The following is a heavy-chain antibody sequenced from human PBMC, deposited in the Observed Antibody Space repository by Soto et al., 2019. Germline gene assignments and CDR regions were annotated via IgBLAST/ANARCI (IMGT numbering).Heavy chain of an antibody. CDR2: INPSGGST. CDR1: GYTFTSYY. CDR3: ARDMVDSSGPSAEYFQL. Sequence: ASVKVSCKASGYTFTSYYMHWVRQAPGQGLEWMGIINPSGGSTSYAQKFQGRVTMTRDTSTSTVYMELSSLRSEDTAVYYCARDMVDSSGPSAEYFQLWGQGTLVIVSS. V-gene: IGHV1-46*01. D-gene: IGHD6-19*01. J-gene: IGHJ1*01.